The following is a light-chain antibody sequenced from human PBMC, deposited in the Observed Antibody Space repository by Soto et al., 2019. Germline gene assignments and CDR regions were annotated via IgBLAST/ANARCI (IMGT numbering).Light chain of an antibody. CDR3: QQYGRTSWT. V-gene: IGKV3-20*01. Sequence: EIVLTQSPGTLSLSPGEGATLSCRASQSVSTNFFAWYQQKPGQAPRLFIYGASTRATGIPDRFSGSGSGTDFTLTISRLEPEDFAVYYCQQYGRTSWTFGQGTKVEIK. J-gene: IGKJ1*01. CDR2: GAS. CDR1: QSVSTNF.